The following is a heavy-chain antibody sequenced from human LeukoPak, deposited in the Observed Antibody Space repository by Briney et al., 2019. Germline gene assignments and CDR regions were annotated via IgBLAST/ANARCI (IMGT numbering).Heavy chain of an antibody. CDR1: GYTFTGYY. Sequence: ASVKVSCKASGYTFTGYYMHWVRQAPGQGLEWMGWINAGNGNTKYSQKFQGRVTITRDTSASTAYMELSSLRSEDTAVYYCAREAYDILTGYPMGANFDYWGQGTLVTVSS. D-gene: IGHD3-9*01. J-gene: IGHJ4*02. V-gene: IGHV1-3*01. CDR3: AREAYDILTGYPMGANFDY. CDR2: INAGNGNT.